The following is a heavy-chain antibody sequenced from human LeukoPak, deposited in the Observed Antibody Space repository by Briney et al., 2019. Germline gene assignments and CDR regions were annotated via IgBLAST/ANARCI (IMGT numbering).Heavy chain of an antibody. V-gene: IGHV4-39*07. CDR1: GGSISSSSYY. J-gene: IGHJ4*02. Sequence: SETLSLTCTVSGGSISSSSYYWGWIRQPPGKGLEWIGSIYYSGSTYYNPSLKSRVTISVDTSKNQFSLKLSSVTAADTAVYYCARGDGYNSAGYFGYWGQGTLVTVSS. CDR2: IYYSGST. D-gene: IGHD5-24*01. CDR3: ARGDGYNSAGYFGY.